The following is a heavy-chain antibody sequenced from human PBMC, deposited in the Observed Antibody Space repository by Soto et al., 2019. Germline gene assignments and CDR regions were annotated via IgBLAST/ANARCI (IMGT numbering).Heavy chain of an antibody. CDR1: GFTFSAYT. D-gene: IGHD1-26*01. J-gene: IGHJ4*02. Sequence: GGSLRLSCAASGFTFSAYTMNWVRQAPGKGLEWVSYISSSSSTIFYADSVKGRFTISRDNAKNSLYLQMNSLRDEDTAVYYCARRGSGTSPNFDYWGQGTLVTVSS. CDR2: ISSSSSTI. CDR3: ARRGSGTSPNFDY. V-gene: IGHV3-48*02.